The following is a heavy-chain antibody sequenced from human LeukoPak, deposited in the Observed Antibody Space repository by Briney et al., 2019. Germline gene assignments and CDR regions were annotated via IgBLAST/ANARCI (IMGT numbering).Heavy chain of an antibody. J-gene: IGHJ6*02. CDR2: FDPEDGET. V-gene: IGHV1-24*01. CDR1: GYTPTKLS. CDR3: ATSVGTAMVTSSYYYGMDV. D-gene: IGHD5-18*01. Sequence: ASVKVSCKVSGYTPTKLSMHWVRQAPGKGLEWMGGFDPEDGETIYAQKFQGRVTMTEDTSTDTAYMELSSLRSEDTAVYYCATSVGTAMVTSSYYYGMDVWGQGTTVTVSS.